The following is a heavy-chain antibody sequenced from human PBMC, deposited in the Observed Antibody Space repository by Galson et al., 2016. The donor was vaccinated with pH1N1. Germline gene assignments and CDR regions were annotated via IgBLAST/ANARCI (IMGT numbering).Heavy chain of an antibody. CDR2: ISSGGNTM. D-gene: IGHD3-3*01. V-gene: IGHV3-48*03. Sequence: SLRLSCAVSGFTFDSHEMNWVRQAPGKGLEWVASISSGGNTMFYADSVKGRFIISRDNAKNSLYLQMNSLRVEDTAVYYCARAYYGPSTRFSGAFDYWGQGTLVTVSS. J-gene: IGHJ4*02. CDR3: ARAYYGPSTRFSGAFDY. CDR1: GFTFDSHE.